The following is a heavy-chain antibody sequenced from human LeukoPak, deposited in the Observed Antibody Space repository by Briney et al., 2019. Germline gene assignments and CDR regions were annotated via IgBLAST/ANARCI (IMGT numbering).Heavy chain of an antibody. V-gene: IGHV4-59*08. CDR3: TRQLIEEGSTRRNAFDI. CDR1: GDSVRTYY. Sequence: PSGTLSLTCTVSGDSVRTYYWSWIRQSPGKGLEWLGYIYYSVTTAYNPSVKGRLLISVDTSENQISLELSSVTASDTAVYYCTRQLIEEGSTRRNAFDIWGQGAKVIVSS. J-gene: IGHJ3*02. CDR2: IYYSVTT. D-gene: IGHD1-14*01.